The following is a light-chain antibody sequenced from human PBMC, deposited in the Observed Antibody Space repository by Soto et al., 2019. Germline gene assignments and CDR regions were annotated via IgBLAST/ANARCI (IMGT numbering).Light chain of an antibody. CDR2: LEGSGSY. CDR1: SGHSSYI. J-gene: IGLJ2*01. V-gene: IGLV4-60*02. CDR3: ETWDSNTHKI. Sequence: QPVLTQSSSASASLGSSVKLTCTLRSGHSSYIIAWHQQQPGKAPRYLMKLEGSGSYNKGSGVPDRFSGSSSGADRYLTISNLQFEDEADYYCETWDSNTHKIFGGGTKLTVL.